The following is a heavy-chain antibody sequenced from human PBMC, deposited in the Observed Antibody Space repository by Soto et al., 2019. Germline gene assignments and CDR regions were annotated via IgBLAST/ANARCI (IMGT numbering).Heavy chain of an antibody. CDR3: ARIAAAGRGMDV. CDR2: IKEDGSEK. CDR1: GFHFSTHW. J-gene: IGHJ6*04. D-gene: IGHD6-13*01. Sequence: EVQLVESGGGLVQPGGSLRLSCAASGFHFSTHWMTWVRQGPGKGLEWVADIKEDGSEKYYVDSVKGRFTMPRDNAQNSLYLQVNNLRVEDTAVYYCARIAAAGRGMDVWGRGTTVTVSS. V-gene: IGHV3-7*01.